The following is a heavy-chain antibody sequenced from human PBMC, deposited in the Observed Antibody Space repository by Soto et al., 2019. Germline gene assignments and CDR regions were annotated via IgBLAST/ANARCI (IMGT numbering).Heavy chain of an antibody. J-gene: IGHJ4*02. V-gene: IGHV4-30-4*08. CDR2: IYYSGSS. Sequence: SETLSLSCIVSGGSIRGDYYSSWIRQSPEKRLEWIGYIYYSGSSYSNPALQIRLSMSLDTSKNQFSLKLRSVTAADTAVYYSARGAPRSPRYFDSCGQ. CDR1: GGSIRGDYY. CDR3: ARGAPRSPRYFDS.